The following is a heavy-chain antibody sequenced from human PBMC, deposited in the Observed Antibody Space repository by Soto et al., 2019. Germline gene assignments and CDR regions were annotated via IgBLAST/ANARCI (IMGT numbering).Heavy chain of an antibody. CDR3: AKDIMITFGGVIVARPEY. D-gene: IGHD3-16*02. V-gene: IGHV3-23*01. Sequence: EVQLLESGGGLVQPGGSLRLSCAASGFTFSTYAMSWVRQAPGKGLEWVSAISGSGADTYYADSGKGRFTISRDNSKNTQYLQMNSLRAEDTAVYYCAKDIMITFGGVIVARPEYWGQGTLVTVSS. J-gene: IGHJ4*02. CDR2: ISGSGADT. CDR1: GFTFSTYA.